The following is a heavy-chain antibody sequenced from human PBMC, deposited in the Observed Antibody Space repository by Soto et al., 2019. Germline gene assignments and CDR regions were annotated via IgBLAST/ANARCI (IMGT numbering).Heavy chain of an antibody. J-gene: IGHJ4*02. CDR2: IYWDEDN. CDR3: ARSECFCSADSCGPACSF. Sequence: LVSPTQTLTLTCTFSGFSRSTRGAGVCWLRHPPGKALEWLALIYWDEDNRHSQSLKYRVSIAKDTSNSQVVLTMTNMDPVDTATYYCARSECFCSADSCGPACSFWGQVT. D-gene: IGHD2-15*01. V-gene: IGHV2-5*02. CDR1: GFSRSTRGAG.